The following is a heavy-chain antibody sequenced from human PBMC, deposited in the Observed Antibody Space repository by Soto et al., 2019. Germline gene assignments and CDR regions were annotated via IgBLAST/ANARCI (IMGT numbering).Heavy chain of an antibody. CDR1: GATFSSYA. D-gene: IGHD3-22*01. CDR3: ARDKGAYYSHLVY. J-gene: IGHJ4*02. CDR2: IIPFFGTP. V-gene: IGHV1-69*06. Sequence: QVLLVQSGAEVKKPGSSVKVSCKLSGATFSSYAMSWVRQAPGPGLAWIGGIIPFFGTPNYAQKFQGRVTITADTSTATSYMELSSLRSDDTAVYYCARDKGAYYSHLVYWGQGTLVTVSS.